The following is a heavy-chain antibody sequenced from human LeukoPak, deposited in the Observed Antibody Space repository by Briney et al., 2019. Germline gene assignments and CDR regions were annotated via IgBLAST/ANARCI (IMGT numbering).Heavy chain of an antibody. CDR2: IRQDGSEK. CDR1: GFTFRNYW. V-gene: IGHV3-7*01. Sequence: GGSLRLSCAVSGFTFRNYWMSWVRQAPGKGLEWVANIRQDGSEKYYVDSVKGRFTISRDNARNSLYLQMNSLRAEDTAVYYCARVDDFWSGYISNYYYYYVMDVWGQGTTVTVSS. CDR3: ARVDDFWSGYISNYYYYYVMDV. J-gene: IGHJ6*02. D-gene: IGHD3-3*01.